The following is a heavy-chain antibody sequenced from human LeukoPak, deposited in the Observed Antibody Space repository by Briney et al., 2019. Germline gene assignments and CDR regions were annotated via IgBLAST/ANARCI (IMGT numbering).Heavy chain of an antibody. V-gene: IGHV4-30-4*01. J-gene: IGHJ5*02. D-gene: IGHD2-21*02. CDR3: DRARDSFDP. Sequence: PSQPLSLTCTVSGGSISSADYYWSWLRQPPGKGLEWIGYIFYSGTTYYNPSFKSRVSISVDMFKFQFSRMLNYVTATDTAVCCCDRARDSFDPWGQGPLVTVSS. CDR1: GGSISSADYY. CDR2: IFYSGTT.